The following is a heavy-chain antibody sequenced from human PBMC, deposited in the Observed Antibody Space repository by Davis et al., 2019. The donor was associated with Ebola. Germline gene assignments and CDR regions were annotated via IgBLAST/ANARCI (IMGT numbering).Heavy chain of an antibody. CDR2: IYTGGTT. CDR3: AKAIYCSGGSCNLQFDY. J-gene: IGHJ4*02. D-gene: IGHD2-15*01. V-gene: IGHV3-53*01. CDR1: DFTVGSNY. Sequence: GGSLRLSCAVSDFTVGSNYMSWVRQAPGKGLEWVSVIYTGGTTYYADSVKGRFTISRDISKNTLYLQMNSLRVEDTAVYYCAKAIYCSGGSCNLQFDYWGQGTLVTVSS.